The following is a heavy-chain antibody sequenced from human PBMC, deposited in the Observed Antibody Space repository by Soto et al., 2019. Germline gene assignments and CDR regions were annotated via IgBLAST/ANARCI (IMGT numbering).Heavy chain of an antibody. J-gene: IGHJ6*02. V-gene: IGHV5-51*01. CDR2: IYPGDSDT. CDR3: ASMASAGKYYYGTDI. D-gene: IGHD6-13*01. CDR1: GYSFTSYW. Sequence: PGESLKISCKGSGYSFTSYWIGWVRQMPGKGLEWMGIIYPGDSDTRYSPSFQGQVTISADKSISTAYLQRSSLKASDTAMYYCASMASAGKYYYGTDIWGQXNTVTVS.